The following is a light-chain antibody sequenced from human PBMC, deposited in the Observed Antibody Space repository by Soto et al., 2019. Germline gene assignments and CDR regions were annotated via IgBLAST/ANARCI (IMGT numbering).Light chain of an antibody. CDR3: KQYNDNGT. V-gene: IGKV1-5*03. J-gene: IGKJ1*01. CDR2: KAS. Sequence: DIQMTQSPSTLSASVGDRVTITCRASQSISSWLAWYQQKPGTAPKLLIYKASTLQSGVPSRFSGSGSGTKFTLTFSSLQPDDSAIYYGKQYNDNGTSGKGTKV. CDR1: QSISSW.